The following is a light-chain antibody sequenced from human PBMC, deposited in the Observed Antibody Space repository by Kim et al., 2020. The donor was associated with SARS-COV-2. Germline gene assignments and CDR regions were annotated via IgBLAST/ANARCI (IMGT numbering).Light chain of an antibody. CDR2: GAS. CDR1: HTVNSN. V-gene: IGKV3-15*01. Sequence: YVSPGERVTLSCRTSHTVNSNLAWYQQKPGQAPRLLIYGASTRATGIPARFSGSGSGTEFTLAISSLQSEDFAIYYCQQYNNWLSFGGGTKVDIK. CDR3: QQYNNWLS. J-gene: IGKJ4*01.